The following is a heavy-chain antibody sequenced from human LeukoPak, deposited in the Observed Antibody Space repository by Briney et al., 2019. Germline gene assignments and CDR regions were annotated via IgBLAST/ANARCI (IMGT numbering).Heavy chain of an antibody. Sequence: SPTLSLTCAISGDSVSGNSAAWNWIRQSPSRGLEWLGRTYYRSKWYNDYAVSVESRITINPDTSKNQFSLQLNSVTPEDTAVYYCARENQQGLYRRGWNHFDYWGQGTQVTVSS. CDR1: GDSVSGNSAA. J-gene: IGHJ4*02. CDR2: TYYRSKWYN. CDR3: ARENQQGLYRRGWNHFDY. V-gene: IGHV6-1*01. D-gene: IGHD6-19*01.